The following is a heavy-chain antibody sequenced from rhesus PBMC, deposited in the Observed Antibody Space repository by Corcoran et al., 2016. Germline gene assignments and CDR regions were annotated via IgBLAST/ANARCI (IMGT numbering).Heavy chain of an antibody. Sequence: QVQLQESGPALVKPSETLSLTCAVSVGSFTTYWLTWIRQSPGKGLEWFGEVNGNTGYSNYNPSLKSRVTISKDAATNQFSLALRSVTAADTAVDYCAKYGGGSWTPVFDYWGQGVLVTVSS. CDR3: AKYGGGSWTPVFDY. D-gene: IGHD6-25*01. CDR1: VGSFTTYW. CDR2: VNGNTGYS. J-gene: IGHJ4*01. V-gene: IGHV4-80*01.